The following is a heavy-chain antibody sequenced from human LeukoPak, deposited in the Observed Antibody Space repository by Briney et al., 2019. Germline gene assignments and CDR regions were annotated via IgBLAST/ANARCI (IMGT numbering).Heavy chain of an antibody. V-gene: IGHV3-21*01. CDR2: ISSSSSYI. Sequence: KPGGSLRLSCAASGFTFSSYSMNWVRQAPGKGLEWVSCISSSSSYIYYADSVKGRFTISRDNAKNSLYLQMNSLRAEDTAVYYCAKDSGGYCSGGSCYAFDIWGQGTMVTVSS. D-gene: IGHD2-15*01. CDR1: GFTFSSYS. CDR3: AKDSGGYCSGGSCYAFDI. J-gene: IGHJ3*02.